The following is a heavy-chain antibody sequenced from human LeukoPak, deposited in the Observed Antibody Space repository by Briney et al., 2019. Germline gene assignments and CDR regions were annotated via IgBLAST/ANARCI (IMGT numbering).Heavy chain of an antibody. V-gene: IGHV1-18*01. CDR3: ARVLTMVRGAFNWFDP. Sequence: GASVKVSCKGSGYTLTSHGISWGRQAPGQGVEGMGWISAYNGNTNYAQKLQGRVTMTTDTSTSTAYMELRSLRSDDTAVYYCARVLTMVRGAFNWFDPWGQGTLATVSS. CDR2: ISAYNGNT. CDR1: GYTLTSHG. J-gene: IGHJ5*02. D-gene: IGHD3-10*01.